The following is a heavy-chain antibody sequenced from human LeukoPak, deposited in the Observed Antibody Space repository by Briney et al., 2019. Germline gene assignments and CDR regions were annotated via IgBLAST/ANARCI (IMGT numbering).Heavy chain of an antibody. V-gene: IGHV1-2*06. CDR1: GYAFTGYY. Sequence: ASVKVSCKASGYAFTGYYMHWVRQAPGQGLEWMGRINPNSGGTNYAQKFQGRVTMTRDTSISTAYMELSRLRSDDTAVYYCARDLRYCSGGSCYDENFGYWGQGTLVTVSS. CDR2: INPNSGGT. D-gene: IGHD2-15*01. CDR3: ARDLRYCSGGSCYDENFGY. J-gene: IGHJ4*02.